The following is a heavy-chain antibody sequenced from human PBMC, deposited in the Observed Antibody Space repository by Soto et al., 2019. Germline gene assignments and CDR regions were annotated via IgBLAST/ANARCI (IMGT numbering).Heavy chain of an antibody. Sequence: QVQLEQSGPEVKKPGASVKVSCKASGYIFTSYGISWVRQAPGQGLEWMGWISAYNGNTSYEKKFQGRVTLATDTXTSTSYLELGSLRSDDTAVYYCARTMYYYDSSGYYYVSYLDFWGQGTLVTVSS. CDR2: ISAYNGNT. CDR3: ARTMYYYDSSGYYYVSYLDF. J-gene: IGHJ4*02. V-gene: IGHV1-18*01. CDR1: GYIFTSYG. D-gene: IGHD3-22*01.